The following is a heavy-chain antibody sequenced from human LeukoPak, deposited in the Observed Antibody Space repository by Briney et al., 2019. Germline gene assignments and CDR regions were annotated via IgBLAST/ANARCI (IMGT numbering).Heavy chain of an antibody. CDR1: GFTFSSYG. J-gene: IGHJ4*02. V-gene: IGHV3-30*03. CDR3: ARLPSRYYDSSGYYGDY. D-gene: IGHD3-22*01. Sequence: GGSLRLSCAASGFTFSSYGMHWVRRAPGKGLEWVAVISYDGSNKYYADSVKGRFTISRDNSKNTLYLQMNSLRAEDTAVYYCARLPSRYYDSSGYYGDYWGQGTLVTVSS. CDR2: ISYDGSNK.